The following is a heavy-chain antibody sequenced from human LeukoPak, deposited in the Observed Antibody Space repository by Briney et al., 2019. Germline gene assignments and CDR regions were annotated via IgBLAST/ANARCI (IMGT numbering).Heavy chain of an antibody. CDR2: IYHSGST. CDR1: GGSISSSNW. Sequence: SETLSLTCAVSGGSISSSNWWSWVLQPPGKGLEWIGEIYHSGSTNYNPSLKSRVTMSVDKSKNQFSLKLSSVTAADTAVYYCARGGEYYYGSGSSVNWFDPWGQGTLVTVSS. V-gene: IGHV4-4*02. D-gene: IGHD3-10*01. CDR3: ARGGEYYYGSGSSVNWFDP. J-gene: IGHJ5*02.